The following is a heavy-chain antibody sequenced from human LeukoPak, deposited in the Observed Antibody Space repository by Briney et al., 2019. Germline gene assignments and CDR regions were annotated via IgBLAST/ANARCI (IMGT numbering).Heavy chain of an antibody. J-gene: IGHJ4*02. CDR3: ARVRVSSGSHPWYFDY. CDR1: GGSISSSDYY. D-gene: IGHD3-22*01. CDR2: IYYSGST. V-gene: IGHV4-30-4*02. Sequence: SETLSLTCTVSGGSISSSDYYWSWIRQPPGKGLEWIGYIYYSGSTHYNPSLKSRVTISVDTSKNQFSLKLSSVTAADTAVYYCARVRVSSGSHPWYFDYWGQGTLVTVSS.